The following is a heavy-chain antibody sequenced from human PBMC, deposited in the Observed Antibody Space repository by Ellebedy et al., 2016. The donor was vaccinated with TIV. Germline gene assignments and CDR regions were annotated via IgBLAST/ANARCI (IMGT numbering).Heavy chain of an antibody. D-gene: IGHD4-17*01. V-gene: IGHV1-46*01. CDR1: GYTFTSYY. Sequence: ASVKVSXXASGYTFTSYYMHWVRQAPGQGLEWMGIINPSGGSTSYAQKFQGRVTMTRDTSTSTVYMELRSLRSDDTAVYYCASSVRWLGGFDYWGQGTLVTVSS. J-gene: IGHJ4*02. CDR3: ASSVRWLGGFDY. CDR2: INPSGGST.